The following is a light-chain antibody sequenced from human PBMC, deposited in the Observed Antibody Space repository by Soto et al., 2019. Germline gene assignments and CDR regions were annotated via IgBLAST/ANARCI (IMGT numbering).Light chain of an antibody. CDR3: ETWNTSLSAGV. Sequence: QSALTQPPSVSAAPGQKVTISCSGGSSNIGDNYVSWYQQVPGTAPKLLIYDNNIRPLGIPDRFSGSTSGTSATLGITGLQTGDEADYYCETWNTSLSAGVFGGGTKL. CDR1: SSNIGDNY. J-gene: IGLJ3*02. V-gene: IGLV1-51*01. CDR2: DNN.